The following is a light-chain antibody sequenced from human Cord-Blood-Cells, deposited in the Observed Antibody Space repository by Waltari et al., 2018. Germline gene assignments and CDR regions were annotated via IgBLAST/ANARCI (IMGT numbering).Light chain of an antibody. CDR1: QGISSY. CDR2: AAS. CDR3: QQYYSYPPT. V-gene: IGKV1-8*01. J-gene: IGKJ2*01. Sequence: AIRITQSPSSLSASTGDRVTITCRASQGISSYLAWYQQKPGKAPKLLIYAASTLQSGVPSRFSGSRSGTDFTLTISCLQSEDFATYYCQQYYSYPPTFGQGTKLEIK.